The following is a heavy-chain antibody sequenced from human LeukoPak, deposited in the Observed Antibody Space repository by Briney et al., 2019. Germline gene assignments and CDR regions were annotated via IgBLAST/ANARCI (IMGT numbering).Heavy chain of an antibody. CDR2: IYPNSGGT. D-gene: IGHD2-21*02. CDR1: GYTFTGYY. J-gene: IGHJ6*02. Sequence: GSVKVSCKASGYTFTGYYMHWVRQAPGQGLEWMGWIYPNSGGTNYAQKFQGWVTMTRDTSISTAYMELSRLRSDDTAVYYCARDIVVVTASYYYYYYGMDVWGQGTTVTVSS. V-gene: IGHV1-2*04. CDR3: ARDIVVVTASYYYYYYGMDV.